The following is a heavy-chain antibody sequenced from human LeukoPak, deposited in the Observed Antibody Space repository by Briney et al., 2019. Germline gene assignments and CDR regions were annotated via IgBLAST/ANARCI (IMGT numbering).Heavy chain of an antibody. CDR1: GGSISSYY. CDR2: IYYSGST. V-gene: IGHV4-59*08. Sequence: PSETLSLTCTVSGGSISSYYWSWIRQPPGKGLEWIGYIYYSGSTNYNPSLKSRVTISVDTSKNQFSLKLSSVTAADTAVYYCARLNYGAEYCFDYWGQGTLVTVS. J-gene: IGHJ4*02. D-gene: IGHD4-17*01. CDR3: ARLNYGAEYCFDY.